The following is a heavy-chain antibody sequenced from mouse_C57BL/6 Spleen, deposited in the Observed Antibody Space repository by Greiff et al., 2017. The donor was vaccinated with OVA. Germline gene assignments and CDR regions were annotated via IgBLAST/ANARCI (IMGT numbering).Heavy chain of an antibody. CDR3: ARRNYSNYFDY. J-gene: IGHJ2*01. D-gene: IGHD2-5*01. V-gene: IGHV1-61*01. CDR1: GYTFTSYW. Sequence: VQLQQPGAELVRPGSSVKLSCKASGYTFTSYWMDWVKQRPGQGLEWIGNIYPSDSETHYNQKFKDKATLTVDKSSSTAYMQLSSLTSEDSAVYYCARRNYSNYFDYWGQGTTLTVSS. CDR2: IYPSDSET.